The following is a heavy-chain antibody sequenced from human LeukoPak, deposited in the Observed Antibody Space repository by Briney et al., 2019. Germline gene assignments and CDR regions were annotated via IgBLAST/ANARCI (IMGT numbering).Heavy chain of an antibody. J-gene: IGHJ4*02. D-gene: IGHD6-19*01. CDR3: AKDRYSSGWYPFDY. Sequence: GGSLRLSCAASGFTFSSYAMSWVRQAPGKGPEWVSAISGSGGSTYYADSVKGRFAISRDNSKSTLYLQVNSLRAEDTAVYYCAKDRYSSGWYPFDYWGQGTLVTVSS. CDR2: ISGSGGST. CDR1: GFTFSSYA. V-gene: IGHV3-23*01.